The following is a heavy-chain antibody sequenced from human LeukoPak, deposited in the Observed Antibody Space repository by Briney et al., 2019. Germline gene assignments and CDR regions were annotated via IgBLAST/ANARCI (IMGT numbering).Heavy chain of an antibody. CDR3: AREKYGSPVAAPDY. CDR1: GYTFTSYF. Sequence: ASVRASCKTSGYTFTSYFIHWVRQAPGQGLEWMGLINPSGGSTNYAHQFQGRVTMTRDTSTSTVYMELSSLRSEDTAVFYCAREKYGSPVAAPDYWGQGTLVTVSS. D-gene: IGHD2-15*01. J-gene: IGHJ4*02. V-gene: IGHV1-46*01. CDR2: INPSGGST.